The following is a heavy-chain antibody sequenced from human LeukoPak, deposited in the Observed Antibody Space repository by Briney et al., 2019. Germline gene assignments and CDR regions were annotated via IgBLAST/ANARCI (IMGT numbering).Heavy chain of an antibody. J-gene: IGHJ5*02. CDR2: INPNSGGT. V-gene: IGHV1-2*02. CDR3: ARAGPIAAAAYNWFDP. D-gene: IGHD6-13*01. Sequence: ASVKVSCKASGYTFTGYYMHWVRQAPGQGPEWMGWINPNSGGTNYAQKFQGRVTMTRDTSISTAYMELSRLRSDDTAVSYCARAGPIAAAAYNWFDPWGQGTLVTVSS. CDR1: GYTFTGYY.